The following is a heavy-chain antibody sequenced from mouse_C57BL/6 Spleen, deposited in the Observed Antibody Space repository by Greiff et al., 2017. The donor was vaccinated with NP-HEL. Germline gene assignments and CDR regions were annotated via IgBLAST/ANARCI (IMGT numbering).Heavy chain of an antibody. V-gene: IGHV10-1*01. CDR3: VRHAYDYDGYWYFDV. CDR2: IRSKSNNYAT. Sequence: EVQVVESGGGLVQPKGSLKLSCAASGFSFNTYAMNWVRQAPGKGLEWVARIRSKSNNYATYYADSVKDRFTISRDDSESMLYLQMNNLKTEDTAMYYCVRHAYDYDGYWYFDVWGTGTTVTVSS. J-gene: IGHJ1*03. CDR1: GFSFNTYA. D-gene: IGHD2-4*01.